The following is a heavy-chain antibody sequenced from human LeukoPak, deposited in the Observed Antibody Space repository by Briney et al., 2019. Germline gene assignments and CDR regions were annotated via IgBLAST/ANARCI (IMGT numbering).Heavy chain of an antibody. CDR1: GGSISSGGYY. Sequence: PSETLSLTCTVSGGSISSGGYYWSWIRQHPGKGLEWIGYIYYSGSTYYNPSLKSRVTISVDTSKNQFSLKLSSVTAADTAVYYCAREGVSLGYCSGGSCYHNAFDIWGQGTMVTVSS. J-gene: IGHJ3*02. V-gene: IGHV4-31*03. CDR2: IYYSGST. CDR3: AREGVSLGYCSGGSCYHNAFDI. D-gene: IGHD2-15*01.